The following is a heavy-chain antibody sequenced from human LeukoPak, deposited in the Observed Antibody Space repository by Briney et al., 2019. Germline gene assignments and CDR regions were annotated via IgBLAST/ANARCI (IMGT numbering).Heavy chain of an antibody. Sequence: GESLKISCKGSGYSFTSYWIGWVRQMPGKGLEWMGIIYPGDSDTRYSLSFQGQVTISADKSISTAYLQWSSLKASDTATYYCARHNYYGPGSYYTGGDYWGQGTLVTVSS. CDR2: IYPGDSDT. J-gene: IGHJ4*02. CDR3: ARHNYYGPGSYYTGGDY. CDR1: GYSFTSYW. D-gene: IGHD3-10*01. V-gene: IGHV5-51*01.